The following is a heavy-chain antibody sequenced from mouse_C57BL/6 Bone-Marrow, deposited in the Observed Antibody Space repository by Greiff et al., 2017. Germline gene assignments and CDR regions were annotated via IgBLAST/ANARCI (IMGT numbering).Heavy chain of an antibody. CDR1: GFSLSTSGMG. V-gene: IGHV8-12*01. D-gene: IGHD1-1*01. Sequence: QVTLKVSGPGILQSSQTLSLTCSFSGFSLSTSGMGVSWIRQPSGTGLEWLAHIYWDDDKRYNPSLKSRLTISKDTSRNQVFLKITSVDTADTATYYCARRPIYYYGSSYGYFDYWGQGTTLTVSS. CDR3: ARRPIYYYGSSYGYFDY. CDR2: IYWDDDK. J-gene: IGHJ2*01.